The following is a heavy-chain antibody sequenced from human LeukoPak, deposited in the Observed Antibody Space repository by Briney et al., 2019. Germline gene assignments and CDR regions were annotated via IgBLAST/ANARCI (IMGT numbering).Heavy chain of an antibody. D-gene: IGHD1-1*01. CDR3: AKSHASIWNVYDY. Sequence: PGGSLRLSCVASGFTFSTYWMSWVRQAPGKGLEWVASIKQDGSEKYYVDSVKGRFTISRDNAKNSLYLQMNSLRAEDTAVYYCAKSHASIWNVYDYWGQGTLVTVSS. CDR2: IKQDGSEK. V-gene: IGHV3-7*05. J-gene: IGHJ4*02. CDR1: GFTFSTYW.